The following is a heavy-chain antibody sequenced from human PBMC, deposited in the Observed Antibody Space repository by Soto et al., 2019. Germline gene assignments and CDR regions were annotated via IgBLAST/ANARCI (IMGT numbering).Heavy chain of an antibody. D-gene: IGHD3-10*01. CDR3: ARDPVSYYYGSGSPRPFDY. Sequence: ASVKVSCKXSGYTFTSYGISWVRQAPGQGLEWMGWISAYNGNTNYAQKLQGRATMATDTSTSTAYMELRSLRSDDTAVYYCARDPVSYYYGSGSPRPFDYWGQGTLVTVSS. V-gene: IGHV1-18*04. J-gene: IGHJ4*02. CDR1: GYTFTSYG. CDR2: ISAYNGNT.